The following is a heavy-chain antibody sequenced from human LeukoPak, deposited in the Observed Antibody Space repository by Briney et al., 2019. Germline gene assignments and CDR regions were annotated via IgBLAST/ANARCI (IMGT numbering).Heavy chain of an antibody. Sequence: PGGSLRLSCAASGSTFSSYGMHWVRQAPGKGLEWVAFIRYDGSNKYYADSVKGRFTISRDNSKNTLYLQMNSLRSEDTAVYYCAKVITYDSSGYYRHPDYWGQGTLVTVSS. CDR2: IRYDGSNK. J-gene: IGHJ4*02. CDR3: AKVITYDSSGYYRHPDY. V-gene: IGHV3-30*02. CDR1: GSTFSSYG. D-gene: IGHD3-22*01.